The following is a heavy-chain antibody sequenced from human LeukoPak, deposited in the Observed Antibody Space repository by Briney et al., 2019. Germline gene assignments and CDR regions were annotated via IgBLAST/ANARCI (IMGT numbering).Heavy chain of an antibody. D-gene: IGHD6-13*01. CDR1: GFTFSDYY. CDR3: ARAKSSSWYSLDY. CDR2: ISSSGSTI. V-gene: IGHV3-11*04. Sequence: PGGSLRLSCAASGFTFSDYYMSWIRQAPGKGLEWVSYISSSGSTIYYADSVKGRFTISRDNAKNSLYLQMNSLRAEDTAVYYCARAKSSSWYSLDYWGQGTLVTVSS. J-gene: IGHJ4*02.